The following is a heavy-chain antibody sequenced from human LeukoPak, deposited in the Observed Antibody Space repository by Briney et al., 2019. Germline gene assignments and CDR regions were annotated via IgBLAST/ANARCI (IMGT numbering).Heavy chain of an antibody. J-gene: IGHJ4*02. CDR2: ISYDGSNK. D-gene: IGHD1-7*01. Sequence: GSLRLSCAASGFTLSSYGMHWVRQAPGKGLEWVAVISYDGSNKYYADSAKGRFTISRDNSKNTLYLQMNSLRAEDTAVYYCAKDLGTGTPLDYWGQGTLVTVSS. CDR1: GFTLSSYG. V-gene: IGHV3-30*18. CDR3: AKDLGTGTPLDY.